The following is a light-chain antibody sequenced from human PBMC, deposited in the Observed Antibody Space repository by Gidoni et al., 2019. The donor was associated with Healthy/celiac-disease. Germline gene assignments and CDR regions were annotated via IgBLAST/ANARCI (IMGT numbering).Light chain of an antibody. CDR3: QQSNNWPYT. CDR1: QSVSSY. Sequence: IVLTQSPATLSLSQGDRVTLTCRASQSVSSYLTWYQQKPGQAPRLLIYDASNRDSGIPARFSGSGSGTDFTLTISSLEPEDFAIYYCQQSNNWPYTFGQGTKLEIK. J-gene: IGKJ2*01. CDR2: DAS. V-gene: IGKV3-11*01.